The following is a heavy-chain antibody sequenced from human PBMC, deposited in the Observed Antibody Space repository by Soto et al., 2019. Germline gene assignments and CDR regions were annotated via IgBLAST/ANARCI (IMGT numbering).Heavy chain of an antibody. CDR1: GYSFASHW. V-gene: IGHV5-51*01. Sequence: PGESLKISCQGSGYSFASHWVAWVRQMPEKGLEWIGAIYPGDSDTKYSSAFRGHVTISADTSVSTAYLQWRSLEATDSAIYYCARYSGSYWHYLDFWGQGTLVTGSS. D-gene: IGHD1-26*01. J-gene: IGHJ4*02. CDR2: IYPGDSDT. CDR3: ARYSGSYWHYLDF.